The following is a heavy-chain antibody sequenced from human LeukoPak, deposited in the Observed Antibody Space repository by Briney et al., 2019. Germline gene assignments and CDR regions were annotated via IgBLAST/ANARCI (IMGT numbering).Heavy chain of an antibody. Sequence: SETLSLTCAVYGGSFSGYYWSWIRQPPGKGLEWIGEINHSGSTNYNPSLKSRVTISVDTSKNQFSLKLSSVTAADTAVYYCARGRMLSGSYPSLYFDYWGQGTLVTVSS. CDR3: ARGRMLSGSYPSLYFDY. V-gene: IGHV4-34*01. CDR1: GGSFSGYY. CDR2: INHSGST. D-gene: IGHD1-26*01. J-gene: IGHJ4*02.